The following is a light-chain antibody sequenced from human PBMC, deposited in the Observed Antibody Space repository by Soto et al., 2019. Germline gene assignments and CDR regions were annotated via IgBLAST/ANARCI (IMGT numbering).Light chain of an antibody. CDR3: QYYESIVTGSV. V-gene: IGLV1-40*01. CDR2: SNT. J-gene: IGLJ1*01. CDR1: SSNIGAGYD. Sequence: QSALAQPPSVSGAPGQTVTISCTGSSSNIGAGYDVHWYQQVPGTAPKLVLYSNTARPSGVPDRFSGSRSGSSGSLAITGLQAEDEADYYCQYYESIVTGSVFGTGTKVTVL.